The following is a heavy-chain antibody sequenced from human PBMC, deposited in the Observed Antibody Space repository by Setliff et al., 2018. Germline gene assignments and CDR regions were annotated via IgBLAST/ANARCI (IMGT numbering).Heavy chain of an antibody. CDR1: GYTFTSYG. J-gene: IGHJ6*02. CDR2: ISAYNGIT. CDR3: AKGPPYYYGSGSFVYYYYGMDV. D-gene: IGHD3-10*01. Sequence: ASVKVSCKASGYTFTSYGISWVRQAPGQGLEWMGWISAYNGITNYAQKLQGRVTMTTDTSTSTAYKELRSLRPDDTALYYCAKGPPYYYGSGSFVYYYYGMDVWGQGNAGHRLL. V-gene: IGHV1-18*01.